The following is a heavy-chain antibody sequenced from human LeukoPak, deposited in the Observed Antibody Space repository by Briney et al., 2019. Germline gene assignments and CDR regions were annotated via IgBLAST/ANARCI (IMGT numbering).Heavy chain of an antibody. Sequence: ASVKVSCKASGYTFTSYYMHWVRQAPGQGLEWMGIINPSGGSTSCAQKFQGRVTMTRDTSTSTVYMELSSLRSEDTAVYYCASGGDYYGSGSLFDPWGQGTLVTVSS. D-gene: IGHD3-10*01. CDR3: ASGGDYYGSGSLFDP. J-gene: IGHJ5*02. V-gene: IGHV1-46*01. CDR1: GYTFTSYY. CDR2: INPSGGST.